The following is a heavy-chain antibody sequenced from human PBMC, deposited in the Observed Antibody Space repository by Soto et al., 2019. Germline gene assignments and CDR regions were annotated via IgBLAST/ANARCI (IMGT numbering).Heavy chain of an antibody. CDR1: GFSFSSYS. CDR2: ISSTSSFI. D-gene: IGHD6-19*01. CDR3: GGTDSSGDRLLGY. Sequence: VGSLRLSCAASGFSFSSYSMNWVRQAPGKGLEWVSSISSTSSFIFYADSVKGRFTISRDNAESSLFLQMSSLRAEDTAVYYWGGTDSSGDRLLGYWGKGPMV. V-gene: IGHV3-21*01. J-gene: IGHJ4*02.